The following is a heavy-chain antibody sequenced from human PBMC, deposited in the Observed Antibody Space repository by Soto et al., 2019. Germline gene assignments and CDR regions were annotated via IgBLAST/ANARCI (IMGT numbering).Heavy chain of an antibody. Sequence: QVQLVESGGGVVQPGRSLRLSCAASGFTFSSYGMHWVRQAPGKGLEWVAVIWYDGSNKYYADSVKGRFTISRDNSKNTLDLQMNSLRAEDTAVYYCARAKEAYSSGWYPFDYWGQGTLVTVSS. CDR1: GFTFSSYG. CDR3: ARAKEAYSSGWYPFDY. CDR2: IWYDGSNK. D-gene: IGHD6-19*01. V-gene: IGHV3-33*01. J-gene: IGHJ4*02.